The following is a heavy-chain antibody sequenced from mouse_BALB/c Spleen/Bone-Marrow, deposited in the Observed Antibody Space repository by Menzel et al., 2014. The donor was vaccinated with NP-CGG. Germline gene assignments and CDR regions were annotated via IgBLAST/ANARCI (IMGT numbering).Heavy chain of an antibody. CDR1: GVTFTDYY. D-gene: IGHD2-3*01. CDR3: ARDINDGYYWYFDV. Sequence: DVHLVESGGGLVQPGGSLRLSCATSGVTFTDYYMSWVRQPPGKALEWLGLIRNKANGHTTEYSASVKGRFTISRDNSQSILYLQMNTLRAEDSATYYCARDINDGYYWYFDVWGAGTTVTVSS. V-gene: IGHV7-3*02. J-gene: IGHJ1*01. CDR2: IRNKANGHTT.